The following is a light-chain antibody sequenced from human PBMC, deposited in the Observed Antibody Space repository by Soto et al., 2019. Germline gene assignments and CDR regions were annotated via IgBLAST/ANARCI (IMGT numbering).Light chain of an antibody. CDR3: QQYHTWPIT. CDR1: QSVSSN. J-gene: IGKJ4*01. V-gene: IGKV3-15*01. CDR2: GAS. Sequence: EIVMTQSPATLSVSPGERASLSCRASQSVSSNLAWYQQKPGQAPRLLISGASTGATGIPARFSGSGSGTEFTLTISSLQSEDCAIYYCQQYHTWPITFGGGTKVDNK.